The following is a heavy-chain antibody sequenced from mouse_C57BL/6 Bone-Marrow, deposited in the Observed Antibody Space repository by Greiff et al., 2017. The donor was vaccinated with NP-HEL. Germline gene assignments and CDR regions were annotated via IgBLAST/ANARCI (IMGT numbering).Heavy chain of an antibody. CDR2: IDPSDSYT. CDR1: GYTFTSYW. Sequence: QVQLQQPGAELVRPGTSVKLSCKASGYTFTSYWMHWVKQRPGQGLEWIGVIDPSDSYTNYNQKFKGKATLTVDTSSSTAYMQLSSLTSEDSAVYYCARSDSNYVYAMDYWGQGTSVTVSS. D-gene: IGHD2-5*01. V-gene: IGHV1-59*01. J-gene: IGHJ4*01. CDR3: ARSDSNYVYAMDY.